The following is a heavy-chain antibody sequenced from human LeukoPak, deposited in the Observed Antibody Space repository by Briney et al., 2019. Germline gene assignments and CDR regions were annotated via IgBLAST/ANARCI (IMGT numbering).Heavy chain of an antibody. D-gene: IGHD2-2*02. CDR3: AHRRIVPAPIVWSEDAFDI. CDR1: GFSLSSRGVG. V-gene: IGHV2-5*01. J-gene: IGHJ3*02. CDR2: IKWNDDK. Sequence: SGPTLVNPTQTLTLTCTFSGFSLSSRGVGVGWIRQPQGKALEWLALIKWNDDKRYSPSLKSRFTITKDTSKNQVVLTMTNMDPVDTATYYCAHRRIVPAPIVWSEDAFDIWGQGTIVTVSS.